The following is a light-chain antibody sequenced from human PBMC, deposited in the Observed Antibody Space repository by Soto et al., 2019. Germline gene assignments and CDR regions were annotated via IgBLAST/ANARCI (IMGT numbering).Light chain of an antibody. CDR2: KAS. Sequence: DIEMTQSPSSLSSSVVDRFTITFPASQSISSYLNWYQQKPGKAPKFLMYKASNLESGVPSRFSGSGSETEFTLTISSLQPDDFAIYYCQHYKSYPWTFGQGTKVDI. CDR3: QHYKSYPWT. V-gene: IGKV1-5*03. J-gene: IGKJ1*01. CDR1: QSISSY.